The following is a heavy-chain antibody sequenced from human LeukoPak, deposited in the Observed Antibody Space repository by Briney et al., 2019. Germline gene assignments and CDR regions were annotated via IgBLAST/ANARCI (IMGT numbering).Heavy chain of an antibody. V-gene: IGHV3-30*18. CDR1: GFTFSSYG. CDR3: VKDRYNSGWYPGY. J-gene: IGHJ4*02. D-gene: IGHD6-19*01. CDR2: ISYDGSDK. Sequence: GRSLRLPCAASGFTFSSYGMHWVRQAPGKGQEWGAVISYDGSDKYHAESVKGRFTISRDNSKNTLYLQMNSLRAEDTAVYYCVKDRYNSGWYPGYWGQGTLVTVSS.